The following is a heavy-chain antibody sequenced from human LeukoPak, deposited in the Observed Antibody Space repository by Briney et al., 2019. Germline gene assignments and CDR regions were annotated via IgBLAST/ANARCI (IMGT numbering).Heavy chain of an antibody. CDR2: ISSNADDT. V-gene: IGHV3-64D*09. Sequence: GGSLRVSCSASGFTFSSYVMHWVRQAPGKGLEYVSAISSNADDTYYADSVKGRFTISRDNSKNTLYLQMSSLRPEDTAVYYCVSSSGWFFFDYWGQGTLLTVSS. D-gene: IGHD6-19*01. CDR1: GFTFSSYV. J-gene: IGHJ4*02. CDR3: VSSSGWFFFDY.